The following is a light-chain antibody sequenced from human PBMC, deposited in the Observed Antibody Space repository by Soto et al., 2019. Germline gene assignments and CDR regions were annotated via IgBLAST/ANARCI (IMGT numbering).Light chain of an antibody. Sequence: QSALTQPRSVSGSPGQSVTISCTGTSSDVGGYNYVSWYQQHPGKAPKLMIYDVTKRPSGVPDRFSGSKSGNTASLTISGLQAEDEGDYSCCSYVGTGYVFGTGTKVTVL. CDR2: DVT. CDR3: CSYVGTGYV. J-gene: IGLJ1*01. CDR1: SSDVGGYNY. V-gene: IGLV2-11*01.